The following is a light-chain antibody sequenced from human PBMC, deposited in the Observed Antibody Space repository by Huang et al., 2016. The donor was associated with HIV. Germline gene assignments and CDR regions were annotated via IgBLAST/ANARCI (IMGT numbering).Light chain of an antibody. Sequence: ETVIMQSPATLSVSPGERVTLSCRASESVGRTLAWYQQRYGQAPRLLIYGASTRAPGIPARFNGRGSGTEFTLTISSLQSEDLAVYYCQQYNNWPPVTFGQGTRLEIK. CDR3: QQYNNWPPVT. CDR1: ESVGRT. J-gene: IGKJ5*01. V-gene: IGKV3-15*01. CDR2: GAS.